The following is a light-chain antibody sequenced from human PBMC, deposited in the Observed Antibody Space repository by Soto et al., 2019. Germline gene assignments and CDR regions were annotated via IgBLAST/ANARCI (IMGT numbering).Light chain of an antibody. V-gene: IGLV6-57*04. CDR3: QSYDASSQV. CDR2: EDT. J-gene: IGLJ3*02. CDR1: GGNITNNY. Sequence: NFMLTQPHSVSESPGKTVTISCTRSGGNITNNYVQWYQRRPGSAPTTVIYEDTHRPSGVPDRFSGSIDGSSNSASLTISGLRIEDEADYYCQSYDASSQVFGGGTKLTVL.